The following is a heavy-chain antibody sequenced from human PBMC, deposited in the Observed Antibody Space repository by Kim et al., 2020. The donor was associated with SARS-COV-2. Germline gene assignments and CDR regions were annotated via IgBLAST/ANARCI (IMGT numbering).Heavy chain of an antibody. Sequence: GGSLRLSCAASGFTFSSYSMNWVRQAPGKGLEWVSSISSSSSYIYYADSVKGRFTISRDNAKNSLYLQMNSLRAEDTAVDYCARGVGATRYYYYGMDAWGQATTVTVSS. J-gene: IGHJ6*02. V-gene: IGHV3-21*01. D-gene: IGHD1-26*01. CDR1: GFTFSSYS. CDR3: ARGVGATRYYYYGMDA. CDR2: ISSSSSYI.